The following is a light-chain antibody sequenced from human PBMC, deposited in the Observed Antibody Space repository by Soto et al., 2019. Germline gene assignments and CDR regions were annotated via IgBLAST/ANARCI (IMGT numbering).Light chain of an antibody. Sequence: QPVLTQSPSASASLGASVKLTCTLSSGHSSYAIAWHQQQPEKGPRYLMKVNSDGSHSKGDGIPDRFSGSSSGAERYLTISSLQSEEEADYYCQTWGTGIVVFGGGTKLTVL. CDR1: SGHSSYA. CDR2: VNSDGSH. J-gene: IGLJ2*01. CDR3: QTWGTGIVV. V-gene: IGLV4-69*01.